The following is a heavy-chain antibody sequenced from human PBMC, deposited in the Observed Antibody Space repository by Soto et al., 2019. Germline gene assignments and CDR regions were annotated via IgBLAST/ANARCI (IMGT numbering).Heavy chain of an antibody. J-gene: IGHJ5*02. D-gene: IGHD3-3*01. Sequence: SETLSLTCTVSGGSISSGDYYWSWIRQPPGKGLEWIGYIYYSGSTYYNPSLKSRVTISVDTSKNPFSLKLSSVTAADTAVYYCTREVSTIFGVDTTNWVDPCGQVTLVTGSS. CDR2: IYYSGST. CDR3: TREVSTIFGVDTTNWVDP. V-gene: IGHV4-30-4*01. CDR1: GGSISSGDYY.